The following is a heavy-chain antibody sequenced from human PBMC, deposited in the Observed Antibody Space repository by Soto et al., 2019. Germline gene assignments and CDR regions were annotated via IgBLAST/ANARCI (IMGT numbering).Heavy chain of an antibody. D-gene: IGHD5-12*01. CDR2: INAGNGNT. CDR3: ASTRRDGYNNYYYYYGMDV. J-gene: IGHJ6*02. CDR1: GYTFTSYA. Sequence: ASVKVSCKASGYTFTSYAMHWVRQAPGQRLEWMGWINAGNGNTKYSQKFQGRVTITRDTSASTAYMELSSLRSEDTAVYYCASTRRDGYNNYYYYYGMDVWGQGTTVNVSS. V-gene: IGHV1-3*01.